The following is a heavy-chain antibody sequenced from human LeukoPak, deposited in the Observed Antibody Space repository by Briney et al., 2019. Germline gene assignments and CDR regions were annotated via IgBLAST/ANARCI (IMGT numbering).Heavy chain of an antibody. CDR3: ASGAADGYNFGFDY. CDR1: GASLNDYY. V-gene: IGHV4-59*12. J-gene: IGHJ4*02. CDR2: IHSSGSA. Sequence: SETLSLTCTVSGASLNDYYWSWIRQPPGKALEWIGFIHSSGSADSNPSLTSRVTISIDTSKNQFSLNLRSLTAADTAVYFCASGAADGYNFGFDYWGQGTLAAVSS. D-gene: IGHD5-24*01.